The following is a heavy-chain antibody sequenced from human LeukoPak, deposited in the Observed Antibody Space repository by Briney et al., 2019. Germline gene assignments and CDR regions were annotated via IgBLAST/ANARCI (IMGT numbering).Heavy chain of an antibody. CDR1: GFTFSSYA. D-gene: IGHD2-2*01. J-gene: IGHJ4*02. Sequence: GGSLRLSGAASGFTFSSYAMSWVRQAPGKGLEWVSAISGSGGSTYYADSVKGRFTISRDNSKNTLYLQMNSLRAEDTAVYYCATRGYCSSTSCPPFDYWGQGTLVTVSS. V-gene: IGHV3-23*01. CDR2: ISGSGGST. CDR3: ATRGYCSSTSCPPFDY.